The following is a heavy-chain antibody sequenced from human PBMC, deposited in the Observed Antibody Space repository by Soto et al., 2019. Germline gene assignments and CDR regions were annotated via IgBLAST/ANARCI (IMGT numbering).Heavy chain of an antibody. V-gene: IGHV3-74*01. CDR1: GFTFSSYW. Sequence: PRGSLRLSCAASGFTFSSYWMHWVRRSTGKGLLWLSHINNDGSHTTYADSVKGRFTISRDKSSNTLFLQMNSLRAEDTAVYYCAKARTTYTDTYSHRTFDYWGQGILVTVSS. D-gene: IGHD2-15*01. CDR3: AKARTTYTDTYSHRTFDY. J-gene: IGHJ4*02. CDR2: INNDGSHT.